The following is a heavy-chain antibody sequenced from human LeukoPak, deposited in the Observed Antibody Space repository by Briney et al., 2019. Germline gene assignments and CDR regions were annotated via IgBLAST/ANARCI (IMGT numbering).Heavy chain of an antibody. CDR2: ISGDGGST. D-gene: IGHD6-19*01. CDR1: GFTFDDYA. J-gene: IGHJ4*02. CDR3: AKDLTRGSGWPIDY. V-gene: IGHV3-43*02. Sequence: PVGSLRLSCAASGFTFDDYAMHWVRQAPGKGLEWVSLISGDGGSTYYADSVKGRFTISRDNSKNSLYLQMNSLRTEDTALYYCAKDLTRGSGWPIDYWGQGTLVTVSS.